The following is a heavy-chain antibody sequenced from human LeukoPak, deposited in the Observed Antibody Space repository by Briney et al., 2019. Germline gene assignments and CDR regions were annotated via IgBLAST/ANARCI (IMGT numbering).Heavy chain of an antibody. CDR2: ISGNRDKI. CDR3: AKDPDDIASSGYYYYGMDV. V-gene: IGHV3-9*01. CDR1: GFTFDEYA. D-gene: IGHD2-15*01. J-gene: IGHJ6*02. Sequence: PGGSLRLSCATSGFTFDEYAMHWVRQAPGKGLEWVAGISGNRDKIGYADSVKGRFTISRDNSKNTLYLQMNSLRAEDTAVYYCAKDPDDIASSGYYYYGMDVWGQGTTVTVSS.